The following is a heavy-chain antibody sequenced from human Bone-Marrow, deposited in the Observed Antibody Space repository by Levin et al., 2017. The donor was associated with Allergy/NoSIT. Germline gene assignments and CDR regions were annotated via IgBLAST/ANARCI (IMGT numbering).Heavy chain of an antibody. Sequence: QPGGSLRLSCAASGFTVSRNYMSWVRQAPGKGLEWVSLIYSGGDTQYADSVKGRFTISRDNSKNTLYLQMNSLRVDDTAVYYCARNGVGTAAGTPWGQGTLVTVSS. CDR2: IYSGGDT. CDR3: ARNGVGTAAGTP. D-gene: IGHD6-13*01. J-gene: IGHJ4*02. V-gene: IGHV3-66*01. CDR1: GFTVSRNY.